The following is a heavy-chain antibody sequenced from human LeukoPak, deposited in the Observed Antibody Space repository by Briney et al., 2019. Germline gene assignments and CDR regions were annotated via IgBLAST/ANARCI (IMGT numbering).Heavy chain of an antibody. V-gene: IGHV3-30-3*01. J-gene: IGHJ5*02. CDR1: GFTFSSYT. Sequence: PGGSLRLSCAASGFTFSSYTMHWVRQAPGKGLEWVAMISYDGNNKNYADSVKGRFTVSRDNSENTLYLQMNSLRVEDTAVYYCVRLLGSYYVSSRFLDPHFAPWGQGPRVPVSS. CDR3: VRLLGSYYVSSRFLDPHFAP. CDR2: ISYDGNNK. D-gene: IGHD3-22*01.